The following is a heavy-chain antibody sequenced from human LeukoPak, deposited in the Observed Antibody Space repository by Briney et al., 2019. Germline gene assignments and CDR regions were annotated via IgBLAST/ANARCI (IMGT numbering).Heavy chain of an antibody. Sequence: ASETLSLSCTVSGGSIGSSSYYWGWIRQSPGKGLEWIGSISYSGSTYYNPSLKSRVTISVDRSKNQFSLRLTSVTAADTAIYYCATNAGRVAAGAFDIWGQGTMVTVST. D-gene: IGHD6-19*01. J-gene: IGHJ3*02. V-gene: IGHV4-39*07. CDR1: GGSIGSSSYY. CDR3: ATNAGRVAAGAFDI. CDR2: ISYSGST.